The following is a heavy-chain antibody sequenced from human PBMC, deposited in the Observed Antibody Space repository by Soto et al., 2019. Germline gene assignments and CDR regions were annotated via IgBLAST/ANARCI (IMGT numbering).Heavy chain of an antibody. Sequence: QLQLQESGPGLVKPSETLSLTCQVSGGSISSSSYYWGWIRQPPGKGLQWIGTIYYTGTTYYNSSLKSRVTIPVDTSKNQYSLKLTFVTAADTAVYFCAASTSGTYYDYFDYWGQGTLVTVSS. CDR3: AASTSGTYYDYFDY. V-gene: IGHV4-39*01. J-gene: IGHJ4*02. D-gene: IGHD3-10*01. CDR2: IYYTGTT. CDR1: GGSISSSSYY.